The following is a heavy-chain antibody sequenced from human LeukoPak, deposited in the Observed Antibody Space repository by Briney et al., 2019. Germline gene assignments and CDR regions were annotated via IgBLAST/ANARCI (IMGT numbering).Heavy chain of an antibody. CDR2: INSGGDDT. J-gene: IGHJ4*02. CDR3: ARRIGYSSGHSAVYYFDY. D-gene: IGHD6-19*01. Sequence: GGSLRLSCAASGFTFNTYAMHWVRQAPGKGLVWVSLINSGGDDTRYADSVKGRFTISRDNAKNTLYLQMNSLRAEDTAVYYCARRIGYSSGHSAVYYFDYWGQGTLVTVSS. CDR1: GFTFNTYA. V-gene: IGHV3-74*01.